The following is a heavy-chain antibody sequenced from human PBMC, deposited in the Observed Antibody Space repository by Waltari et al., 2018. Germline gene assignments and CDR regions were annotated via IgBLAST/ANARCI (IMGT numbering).Heavy chain of an antibody. J-gene: IGHJ5*01. V-gene: IGHV1-69*11. CDR1: GDTFSSYP. CDR2: IIPIPGTT. D-gene: IGHD1-26*01. Sequence: VQLVQSGAEVKKPGSSVKVSCKVSGDTFSSYPINWVRQAPGQGLEWMGGIIPIPGTTNYAQQFQGRVTITADEFTSTAYMELSSLRSEDTAVYYCARVYSGSYDWSDSWGQGTLVTVSS. CDR3: ARVYSGSYDWSDS.